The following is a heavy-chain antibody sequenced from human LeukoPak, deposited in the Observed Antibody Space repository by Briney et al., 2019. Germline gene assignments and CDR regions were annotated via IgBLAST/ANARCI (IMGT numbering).Heavy chain of an antibody. Sequence: ASVKVSCKASGYTFTSYYMHWVRQAPGQGLEWMGIINPSSGSTTYAQKFHGRVTMTRDTSTSTVYMELSSLRSEDTAVYYCARATYYYDSSGYVDYWGQGTLVTVSS. J-gene: IGHJ4*02. V-gene: IGHV1-46*01. CDR2: INPSSGST. CDR1: GYTFTSYY. CDR3: ARATYYYDSSGYVDY. D-gene: IGHD3-22*01.